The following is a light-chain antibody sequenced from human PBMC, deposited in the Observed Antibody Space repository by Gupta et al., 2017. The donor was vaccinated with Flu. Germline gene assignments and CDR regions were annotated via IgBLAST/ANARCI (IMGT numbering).Light chain of an antibody. Sequence: QSVLTQPPSVSGAPGQRVTISCTGSSSNIGAGYDVHWYQQLPGTAPNLLLCGNSNRRAGVPARFSGSKSGTSAALAITGLQAEEEADYYCQSYDSSLSGFYVFGTGTKVTVL. CDR2: GNS. CDR3: QSYDSSLSGFYV. V-gene: IGLV1-40*01. J-gene: IGLJ1*01. CDR1: SSNIGAGYD.